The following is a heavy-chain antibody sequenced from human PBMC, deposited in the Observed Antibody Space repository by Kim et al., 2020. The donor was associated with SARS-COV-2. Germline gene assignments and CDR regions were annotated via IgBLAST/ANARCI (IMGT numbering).Heavy chain of an antibody. D-gene: IGHD6-13*01. Sequence: ASVKVSCKASGYTFTGYYMHWVRQAPGQGLEWMGWINPNSGGTNYAQKFQGRVTMTRDTSISTAYMELSRLRSDDTAVYYCASTSIAAAGTCSWYFDLWGRGTLVTVSS. CDR1: GYTFTGYY. CDR3: ASTSIAAAGTCSWYFDL. V-gene: IGHV1-2*02. J-gene: IGHJ2*01. CDR2: INPNSGGT.